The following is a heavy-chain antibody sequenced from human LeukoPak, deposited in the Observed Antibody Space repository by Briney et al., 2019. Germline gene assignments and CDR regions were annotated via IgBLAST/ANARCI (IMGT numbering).Heavy chain of an antibody. Sequence: SQTLSLTCTVSGGSISSGSYYWTWIRQPAGKGLEWLGRIYSSGSTDYNPSLKSRVTISEDTSKNQCSLKLSSVTAADTAVYYCARASGYSSGGEFDPWGQGTLVTVSS. CDR3: ARASGYSSGGEFDP. D-gene: IGHD6-19*01. CDR1: GGSISSGSYY. J-gene: IGHJ5*02. V-gene: IGHV4-61*02. CDR2: IYSSGST.